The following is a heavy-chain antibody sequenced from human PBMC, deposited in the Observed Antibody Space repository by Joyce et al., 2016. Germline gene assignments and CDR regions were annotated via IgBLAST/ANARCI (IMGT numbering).Heavy chain of an antibody. Sequence: QVQLVQSGAEVKNPGASVNVSCKASGFSFSGYYIHWVRQAPGQGLEWMGWINPDRGDTIYAQKFQGRVTMTRDTSISTVYLELGRLTSDDTALYYCAREYGGTFYFDYWGQVTLVTVSS. J-gene: IGHJ4*02. CDR3: AREYGGTFYFDY. D-gene: IGHD4-23*01. CDR1: GFSFSGYY. CDR2: INPDRGDT. V-gene: IGHV1-2*02.